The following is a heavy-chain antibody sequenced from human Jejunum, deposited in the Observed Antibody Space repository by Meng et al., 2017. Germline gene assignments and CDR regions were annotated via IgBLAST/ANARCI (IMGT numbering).Heavy chain of an antibody. V-gene: IGHV6-1*01. Sequence: QLQLQQSGLGLVKPSQTLSLTCASSGDNVPRSNTAWNWIRKAPSRGLELLGRTYYTSKWNNDYAVSVRSRITINADTSKSQSSLHLNSVTPEDTAVYYCARGFWKSGIDSWGQGTLVTVSS. D-gene: IGHD3-3*01. CDR2: TYYTSKWNN. J-gene: IGHJ5*02. CDR3: ARGFWKSGIDS. CDR1: GDNVPRSNTA.